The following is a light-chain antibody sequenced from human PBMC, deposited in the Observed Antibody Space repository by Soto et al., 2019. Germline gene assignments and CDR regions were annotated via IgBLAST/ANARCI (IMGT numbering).Light chain of an antibody. CDR3: QQYGSSGT. Sequence: EILLTQSPGSLSVFPGERVTLSRRASQNIHNHASLLLQKPDQTPRLLIYDASIRAPDVPARFSGSGSGTDFTLTISRLEPEDFAVYYCQQYGSSGTFGQGTKVGIK. J-gene: IGKJ1*01. CDR2: DAS. CDR1: QNIHNHA. V-gene: IGKV3-20*01.